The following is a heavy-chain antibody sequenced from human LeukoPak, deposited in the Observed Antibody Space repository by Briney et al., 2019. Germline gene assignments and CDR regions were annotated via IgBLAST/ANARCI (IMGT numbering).Heavy chain of an antibody. CDR2: ISSSGSTI. CDR3: ARGIGTTDFWHYYYYYMDV. J-gene: IGHJ6*03. Sequence: GGSLRLSCAASGFTFSSYEMNWVRQAPGKGLEWVSYISSSGSTIYYADSVEGRFTISRDNAKNSLYLQMNSLRAEDTAVYYCARGIGTTDFWHYYYYYMDVWGKGTTVTISS. V-gene: IGHV3-48*03. D-gene: IGHD3-3*01. CDR1: GFTFSSYE.